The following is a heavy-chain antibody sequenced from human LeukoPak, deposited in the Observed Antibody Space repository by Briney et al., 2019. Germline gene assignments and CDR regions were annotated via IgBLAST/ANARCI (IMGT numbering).Heavy chain of an antibody. CDR1: GYTFTSYG. CDR2: ISAYNGNT. D-gene: IGHD4-17*01. CDR3: ARDSVRGDYEDPFDY. Sequence: ASVKVSCKASGYTFTSYGISWVRQAPGQGLEWMGWISAYNGNTNYAQKLQGRVTMTTDTSTSTAYMELRSLRSDDTAVYYCARDSVRGDYEDPFDYWGQGTLVTVSS. V-gene: IGHV1-18*01. J-gene: IGHJ4*02.